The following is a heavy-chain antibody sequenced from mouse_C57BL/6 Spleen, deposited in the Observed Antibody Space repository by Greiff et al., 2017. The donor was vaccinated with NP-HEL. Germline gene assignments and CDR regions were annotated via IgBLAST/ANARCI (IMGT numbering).Heavy chain of an antibody. CDR1: GFNIKDYY. V-gene: IGHV14-2*01. Sequence: EVKLQESGAELVKPGASVKLSCTASGFNIKDYYMHWVKQRTEQGLEWIGRIDPEDGETKYAPKFQGKATITADTSSNTAYLQLSSLTSEDTVVYYCARARGNWDPYFDYWGQGTTLTVSS. J-gene: IGHJ2*01. CDR2: IDPEDGET. CDR3: ARARGNWDPYFDY. D-gene: IGHD4-1*01.